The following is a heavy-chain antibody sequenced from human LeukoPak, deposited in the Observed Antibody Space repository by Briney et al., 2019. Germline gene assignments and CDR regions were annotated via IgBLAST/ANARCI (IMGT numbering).Heavy chain of an antibody. CDR3: ARVPTYYYDSSGYYPPDY. J-gene: IGHJ4*02. CDR2: INAGNGYT. D-gene: IGHD3-22*01. V-gene: IGHV1-3*01. Sequence: ASVKVSCKASGYTFTSYAMHWVRQAPGQRLEWMGWINAGNGYTKYSQKFQGRVTITRDTSASTAYMELSSLRSEDTAVYYCARVPTYYYDSSGYYPPDYWGQGTLVTVSS. CDR1: GYTFTSYA.